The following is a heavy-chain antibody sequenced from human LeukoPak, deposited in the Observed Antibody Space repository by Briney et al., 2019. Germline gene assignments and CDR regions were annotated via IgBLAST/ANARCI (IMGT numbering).Heavy chain of an antibody. CDR2: IYYSGST. CDR1: GGSISSYY. J-gene: IGHJ4*02. CDR3: ARGSSLPLDY. Sequence: ESSETLSLTCTVSGGSISSYYWSWIRQLPGKGLEWIGYIYYSGSTNYNPSLKSRVTISVDTSKNQFSLKLSSVTAADTAVYYCARGSSLPLDYWGQGTLVTVSS. D-gene: IGHD6-13*01. V-gene: IGHV4-59*01.